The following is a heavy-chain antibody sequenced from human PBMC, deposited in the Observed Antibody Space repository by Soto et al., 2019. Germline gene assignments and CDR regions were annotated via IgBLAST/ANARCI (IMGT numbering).Heavy chain of an antibody. CDR3: ARGDCSGGSCPAAVFDY. CDR1: GGSISSGGYY. CDR2: IYYSGST. J-gene: IGHJ4*02. D-gene: IGHD2-15*01. Sequence: PSETLSLTCTVSGGSISSGGYYWSWIRQHPGKGLEWIGYIYYSGSTYYNPSLKSRVTISVDTPKNQFSLKLSSVTAADTAVYYCARGDCSGGSCPAAVFDYWGQGTLVTVSS. V-gene: IGHV4-31*03.